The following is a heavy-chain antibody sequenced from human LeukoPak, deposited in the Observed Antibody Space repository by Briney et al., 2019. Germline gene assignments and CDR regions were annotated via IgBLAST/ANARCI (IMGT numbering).Heavy chain of an antibody. Sequence: PSETLSLTCTVSGGLIISGGYHWSWIRQFPGKGLEWIGYIYYSGSTHYNPSLKSRVTISVDTSKNQFSLKLTSVTAADTAVYSCARGPIVGFGELSPSDVWGQGITVTVSS. V-gene: IGHV4-31*03. CDR2: IYYSGST. CDR3: ARGPIVGFGELSPSDV. J-gene: IGHJ6*02. D-gene: IGHD3-10*01. CDR1: GGLIISGGYH.